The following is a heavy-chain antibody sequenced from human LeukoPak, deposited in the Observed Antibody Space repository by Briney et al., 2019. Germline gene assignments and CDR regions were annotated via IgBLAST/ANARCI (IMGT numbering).Heavy chain of an antibody. CDR2: IHASGST. J-gene: IGHJ1*01. CDR3: ARHLTDSSVCIEH. V-gene: IGHV4-4*09. CDR1: GGSISSYY. Sequence: SETLSLTCTVSGGSISSYYWSWIRQPPGKGLEWIAYIHASGSTNYNPSLKSRVTISVDTSKSQVSLKLSSVTAADTAVYYCARHLTDSSVCIEHWGQGTLVTVSA. D-gene: IGHD2-8*01.